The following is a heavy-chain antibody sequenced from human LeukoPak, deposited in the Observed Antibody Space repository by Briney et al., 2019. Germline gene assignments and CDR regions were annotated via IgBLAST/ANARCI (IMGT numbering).Heavy chain of an antibody. Sequence: SETLSLTCTVSGGSISSSSYYWGWIRQPPGKGLEWIGSIYYSGSTYYNPSLKSRVTISVDTSKNQFSLKLSSVTAADTAVYYCARPTFGGINQFDYWGQGTLVTVSS. CDR1: GGSISSSSYY. D-gene: IGHD3-16*01. CDR2: IYYSGST. CDR3: ARPTFGGINQFDY. V-gene: IGHV4-39*01. J-gene: IGHJ4*02.